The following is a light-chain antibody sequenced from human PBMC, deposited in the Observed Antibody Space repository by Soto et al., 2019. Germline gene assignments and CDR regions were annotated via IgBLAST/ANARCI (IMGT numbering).Light chain of an antibody. Sequence: EIVMTQSPATLSVSPGESATLSCRASQSVSSNLAWYQQKPGQAPRLLIYGASTRAIGIPARFSGSGSETEFTLTISSLQSEDLAVYYCQQYNEWPPLTFGGGTKVEIK. V-gene: IGKV3-15*01. CDR2: GAS. CDR1: QSVSSN. CDR3: QQYNEWPPLT. J-gene: IGKJ4*01.